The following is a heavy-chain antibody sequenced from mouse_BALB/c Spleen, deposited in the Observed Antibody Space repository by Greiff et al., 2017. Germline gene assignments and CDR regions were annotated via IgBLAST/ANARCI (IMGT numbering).Heavy chain of an antibody. V-gene: IGHV5-17*02. CDR1: GFTFSSFG. Sequence: EVMLVESGGGLVQPGGSRKLSCEASGFTFSSFGMHWVRQAPEKGLEWVAYISSGSSTIYYADTVTGRFTISRDNPKNTLFLQMTSLRSEDTAMYYCARTQLGIDYWGQGTTLTVSS. J-gene: IGHJ2*01. CDR3: ARTQLGIDY. CDR2: ISSGSSTI. D-gene: IGHD4-1*02.